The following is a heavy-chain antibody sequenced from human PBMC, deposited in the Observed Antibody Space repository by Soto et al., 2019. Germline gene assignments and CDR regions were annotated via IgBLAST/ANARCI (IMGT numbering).Heavy chain of an antibody. V-gene: IGHV2-26*01. CDR1: GFSLSNARMG. CDR2: IFSNDEK. CDR3: ARMTLGYCSGGICPASSYYFDY. J-gene: IGHJ4*02. D-gene: IGHD2-15*01. Sequence: QVTLKESGPVLVKPTETLTLTCTVSGFSLSNARMGVSWIRQPPGKALEWLAHIFSNDEKSYSTSLKSRLTISKDTSKSQVVLTMTNMDPVDTATYYCARMTLGYCSGGICPASSYYFDYWGQGTLVTVSS.